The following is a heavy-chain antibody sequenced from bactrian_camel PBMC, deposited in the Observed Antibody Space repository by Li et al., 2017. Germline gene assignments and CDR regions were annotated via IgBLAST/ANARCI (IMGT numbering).Heavy chain of an antibody. J-gene: IGHJ4*01. Sequence: EVQLVESGGGLVQPGGSLRLSCAASGFTFSSRDMGWFRQAPGKGREGVARISNTGDVQYTDSVKGRFTISRDNSKNTLYLQMTSLKPEDTAMYYCAAQPLLFSNPTLHEWDYNSWGQGTQVTVS. V-gene: IGHV3S42*01. CDR2: ISNTGDV. D-gene: IGHD2*01. CDR1: GFTFSSRD. CDR3: AAQPLLFSNPTLHEWDYNS.